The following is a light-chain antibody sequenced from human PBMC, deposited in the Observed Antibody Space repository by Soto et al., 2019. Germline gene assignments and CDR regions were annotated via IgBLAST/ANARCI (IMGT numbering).Light chain of an antibody. CDR1: QSISSY. V-gene: IGKV1-39*01. Sequence: ITQAPSSHLASVSHSVTITCRASQSISSYLNWYQQKPGKAPKLLIYAASSLQSGVPSRFSGSGSGTDFTLTISSLQPEDFATYYCQQSYSTPWTFGQGTKVDNK. CDR2: AAS. J-gene: IGKJ1*01. CDR3: QQSYSTPWT.